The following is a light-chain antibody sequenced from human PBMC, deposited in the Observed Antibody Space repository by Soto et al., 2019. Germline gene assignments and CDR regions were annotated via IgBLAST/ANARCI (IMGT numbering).Light chain of an antibody. CDR2: AAS. Sequence: ETILTQSPATLSLSPGEGATLSCRASQSVGSSLAWYQQKPGQAPRLLIYAASIRATGIPARFSGSGSGTDFTLTIGSLEPEDFAIYYCQQRSNWPGAFGQGTKLEIK. CDR3: QQRSNWPGA. J-gene: IGKJ2*01. CDR1: QSVGSS. V-gene: IGKV3-11*01.